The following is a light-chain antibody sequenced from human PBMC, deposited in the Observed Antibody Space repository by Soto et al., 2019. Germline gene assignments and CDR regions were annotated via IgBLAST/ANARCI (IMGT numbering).Light chain of an antibody. V-gene: IGKV4-1*01. CDR1: QSVLSSSNNKNY. Sequence: EIVLTQSPDSLAVSLGERATINCKSSQSVLSSSNNKNYLAWYQQKPRQPTELLFTWASTREFGVPDRFSGSGSGTDFTLTISSLQAEDVAVYYCQQYYGTPYTFGQATKLEIK. CDR2: WAS. J-gene: IGKJ2*01. CDR3: QQYYGTPYT.